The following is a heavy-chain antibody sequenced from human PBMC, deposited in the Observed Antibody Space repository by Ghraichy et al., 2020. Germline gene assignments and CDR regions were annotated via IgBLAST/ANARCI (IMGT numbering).Heavy chain of an antibody. J-gene: IGHJ4*02. Sequence: GGSLRLSCAASGFTFSSYSMNWVRQAPGKGLEWVSYISSSSSTIYYADSVKGRFTISRDNAKNSLYLQMNSLRDEDTAVYYCARDPSLKYPIIVGATIYFDYWGQGTLVTVSS. CDR3: ARDPSLKYPIIVGATIYFDY. V-gene: IGHV3-48*02. CDR1: GFTFSSYS. CDR2: ISSSSSTI. D-gene: IGHD1-26*01.